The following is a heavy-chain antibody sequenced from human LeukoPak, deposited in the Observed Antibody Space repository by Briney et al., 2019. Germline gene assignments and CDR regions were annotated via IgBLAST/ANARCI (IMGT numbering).Heavy chain of an antibody. J-gene: IGHJ4*02. CDR1: GGSITRFY. D-gene: IGHD5-18*01. Sequence: PSETLSLTCTVSGGSITRFYWSWIRQPPGKGLEWIGYIYFSGSTNYNPSLKSRVTISVDTSKNQFSLKLSSVTPADTAVYYCARYKAQLWSDFDYWGQGVLVTVSS. V-gene: IGHV4-59*01. CDR3: ARYKAQLWSDFDY. CDR2: IYFSGST.